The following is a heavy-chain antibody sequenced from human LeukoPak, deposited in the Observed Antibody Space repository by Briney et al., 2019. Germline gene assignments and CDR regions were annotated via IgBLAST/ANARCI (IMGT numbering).Heavy chain of an antibody. J-gene: IGHJ4*02. Sequence: ASVKVSCQASGYPFTSYGISWVRPAPGQGLEWMGWINAYNGNTNYAQKLQGRVTMTTDTSTSTAYMELRSLRSDDTAVYYCASSNDFWSGYYGGPFDYWGQGTLVTVSS. CDR2: INAYNGNT. V-gene: IGHV1-18*01. CDR3: ASSNDFWSGYYGGPFDY. CDR1: GYPFTSYG. D-gene: IGHD3-3*01.